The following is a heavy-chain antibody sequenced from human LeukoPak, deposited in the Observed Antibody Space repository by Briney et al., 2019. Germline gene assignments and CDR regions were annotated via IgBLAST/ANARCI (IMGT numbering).Heavy chain of an antibody. D-gene: IGHD4-17*01. J-gene: IGHJ5*02. V-gene: IGHV4-39*01. CDR1: GGSITSSSYN. CDR2: IYYRGST. Sequence: SEILSLTCTVSGGSITSSSYNWGWIRQPPGKGLEWIGSIYYRGSTYYNPSLKSRVTISVDTSKNQFSLKLSSVTAADTAVYYCVRLPTGFPNWFDPWGQGTLVTVSS. CDR3: VRLPTGFPNWFDP.